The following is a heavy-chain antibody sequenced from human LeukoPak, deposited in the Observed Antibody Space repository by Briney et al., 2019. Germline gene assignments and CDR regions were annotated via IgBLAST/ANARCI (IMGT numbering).Heavy chain of an antibody. J-gene: IGHJ4*02. CDR3: ARIFDS. CDR1: GDSFRSGGLY. Sequence: SETLSLTCTLSGDSFRSGGLYWGWIRQPPGKRPEWIGDIFYTGKTNYNPSLKSRVTISLDTSMSQFSLKLTSMTAADTAVYYCARIFDSWGQGILVTVSS. V-gene: IGHV4-61*08. CDR2: IFYTGKT.